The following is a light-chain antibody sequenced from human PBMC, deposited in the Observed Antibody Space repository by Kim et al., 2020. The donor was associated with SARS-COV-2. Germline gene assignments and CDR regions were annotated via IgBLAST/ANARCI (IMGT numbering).Light chain of an antibody. CDR1: SSDFGGYNY. J-gene: IGLJ2*01. CDR3: SSFAGSNDV. V-gene: IGLV2-8*01. CDR2: EVS. Sequence: QSALIQPPSASGSPGQAVTISCTGASSDFGGYNYVSWYQQHPGKAPKLMIYEVSKRPSGVPDRFSGSKSGNTASLTVSGRQAEDEADYYCSSFAGSNDVFGRGTQLTVL.